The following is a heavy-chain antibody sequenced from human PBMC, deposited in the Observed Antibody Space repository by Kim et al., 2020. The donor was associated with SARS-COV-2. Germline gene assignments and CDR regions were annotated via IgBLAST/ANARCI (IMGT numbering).Heavy chain of an antibody. CDR2: ISAYNGNT. J-gene: IGHJ3*02. Sequence: ASVKVSCKASGYTFTSYGISWVRQAPGQGLEWMGWISAYNGNTNYAQKLQGRVTMTTDTSTSTAYMELRSLRSDDTAVYYCARDLDLSHSSSWWDAFDIWGQGTMVTVSS. D-gene: IGHD6-13*01. CDR1: GYTFTSYG. CDR3: ARDLDLSHSSSWWDAFDI. V-gene: IGHV1-18*01.